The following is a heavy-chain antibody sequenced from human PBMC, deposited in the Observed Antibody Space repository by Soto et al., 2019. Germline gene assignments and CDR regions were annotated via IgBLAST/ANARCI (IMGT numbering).Heavy chain of an antibody. CDR1: GGSISTSSYY. J-gene: IGHJ4*02. Sequence: QLQLHESGPGLVRPSETLSLTCTVSGGSISTSSYYWGWLHQPPGKGLEWIGSIYYTGGTYYNPSLKSRVTISVDMSKDQFSLRLSSVTAADTAIYYCASGWRLFDFWGQGTLVTVSS. V-gene: IGHV4-39*01. D-gene: IGHD6-19*01. CDR3: ASGWRLFDF. CDR2: IYYTGGT.